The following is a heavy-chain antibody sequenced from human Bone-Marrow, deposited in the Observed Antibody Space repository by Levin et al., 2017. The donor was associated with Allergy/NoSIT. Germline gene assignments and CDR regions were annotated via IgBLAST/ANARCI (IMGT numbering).Heavy chain of an antibody. J-gene: IGHJ4*02. Sequence: ASVKVSCKASGYTFTSYGISWVRQAPGQGLEWMGWISAYNGNTNYAQKLQGRVTMTTDTSTSTAYMELRSLRSDDTAVYYCARESAYYYDSSGYSPGYYFDYWGQGTLVTVSS. V-gene: IGHV1-18*01. CDR1: GYTFTSYG. CDR2: ISAYNGNT. CDR3: ARESAYYYDSSGYSPGYYFDY. D-gene: IGHD3-22*01.